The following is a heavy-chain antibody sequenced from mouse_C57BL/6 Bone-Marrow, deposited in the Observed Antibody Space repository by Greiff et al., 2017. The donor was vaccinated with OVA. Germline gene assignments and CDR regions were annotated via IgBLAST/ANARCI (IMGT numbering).Heavy chain of an antibody. Sequence: EVHLVESGEGLVKPGGSLKLSCAASGFTFSSYAMSWVRQTPEKRLEWVAYISSGGDYIYYADTVKGRFTISRDNARNTLYLQMSSLKSEDTAMYYCTRDQITTVAYYYAMDYWGQGTSVTVSS. V-gene: IGHV5-9-1*02. D-gene: IGHD1-1*01. J-gene: IGHJ4*01. CDR1: GFTFSSYA. CDR2: ISSGGDYI. CDR3: TRDQITTVAYYYAMDY.